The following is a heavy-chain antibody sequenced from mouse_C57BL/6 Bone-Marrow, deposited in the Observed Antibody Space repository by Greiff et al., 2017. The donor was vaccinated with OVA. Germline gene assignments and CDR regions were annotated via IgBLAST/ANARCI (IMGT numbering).Heavy chain of an antibody. D-gene: IGHD4-1*01. V-gene: IGHV5-4*01. J-gene: IGHJ2*01. CDR1: GFTFSSYA. CDR2: ISYGGSYT. CDR3: ARESWDVYFDY. Sequence: EVKLVESGGGLVKPGGSLKLSCAASGFTFSSYAMSWVRQTPEKRLEWVATISYGGSYTYYPDNVKGRFTISRDNAKNNLHLQMSHLKSDDTDMYYCARESWDVYFDYWGQGTTLTVSS.